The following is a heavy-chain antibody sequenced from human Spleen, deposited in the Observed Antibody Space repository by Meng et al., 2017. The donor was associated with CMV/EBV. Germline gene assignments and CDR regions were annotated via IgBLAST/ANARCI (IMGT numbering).Heavy chain of an antibody. Sequence: SVKVSCKASGGTFSSYAISWVRQAPGQGLEWMGGIIPIFGTANYAQKFQGRVTITTDESTSTAYMELSSLRSEDTAVYYCARSPPSSFIAAAADFDYWGQGTLVTVSS. CDR2: IIPIFGTA. CDR1: GGTFSSYA. V-gene: IGHV1-69*05. J-gene: IGHJ4*02. CDR3: ARSPPSSFIAAAADFDY. D-gene: IGHD6-13*01.